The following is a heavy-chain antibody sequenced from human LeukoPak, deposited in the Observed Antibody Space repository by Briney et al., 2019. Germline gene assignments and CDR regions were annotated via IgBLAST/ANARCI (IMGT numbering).Heavy chain of an antibody. Sequence: SETLSLTCTVSGGSISSYCWSWLRQPPGKGLEWIGYIYYSGSTNYNPSLKSRVTISVDTSKNQFSLKLSSVTAADTAVCYCARGGIQLWLRPFDYWGQGTLVTVSS. D-gene: IGHD5-18*01. CDR1: GGSISSYC. CDR2: IYYSGST. CDR3: ARGGIQLWLRPFDY. V-gene: IGHV4-59*01. J-gene: IGHJ4*02.